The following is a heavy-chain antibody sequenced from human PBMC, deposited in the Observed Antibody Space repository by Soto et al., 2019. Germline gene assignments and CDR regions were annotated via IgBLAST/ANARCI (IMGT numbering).Heavy chain of an antibody. J-gene: IGHJ4*02. CDR2: VYYTGST. CDR3: ATSVAVPAAHLDY. V-gene: IGHV4-59*02. D-gene: IGHD2-2*01. CDR1: GGAVSGSC. Sequence: PSETLSLTCSVSGGAVSGSCWGWSRQSPGKGLEWLGYVYYTGSTNYSPSLRSRVSISVDTSKNEFSLRLSSVTAADTAVYFCATSVAVPAAHLDYWRKG.